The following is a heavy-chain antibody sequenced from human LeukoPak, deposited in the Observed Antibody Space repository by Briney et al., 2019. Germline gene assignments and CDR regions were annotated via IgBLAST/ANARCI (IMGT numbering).Heavy chain of an antibody. CDR3: ARGPGHSFKY. V-gene: IGHV4-34*01. CDR1: DVSFTNYY. J-gene: IGHJ4*02. Sequence: SETLSLICAVSDVSFTNYYWTWIRQSPGKGLEWLGEISHTGNTHYNPSLKSRVTVSVDISADTSTTRVSLNLKSVTAADMAIYYCARGPGHSFKYWGQGTRVTVSS. CDR2: ISHTGNT. D-gene: IGHD1-1*01.